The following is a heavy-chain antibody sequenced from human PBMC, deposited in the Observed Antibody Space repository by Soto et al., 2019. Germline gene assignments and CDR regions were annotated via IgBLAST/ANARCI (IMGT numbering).Heavy chain of an antibody. CDR1: GFTFSSYG. J-gene: IGHJ6*02. CDR2: IWIDGSKK. V-gene: IGHV3-33*01. CDR3: ARVRIVPFGYGMDI. D-gene: IGHD1-26*01. Sequence: QMQLVDSVGGVVQPGRSLRLTCAASGFTFSSYGIHWDRQAPGNGIEVVALIWIDGSKKYYVDSVKGRFAVARDNSKNMLYLQMNSLRIEDTAVYYCARVRIVPFGYGMDIWGQGTTVTVSS.